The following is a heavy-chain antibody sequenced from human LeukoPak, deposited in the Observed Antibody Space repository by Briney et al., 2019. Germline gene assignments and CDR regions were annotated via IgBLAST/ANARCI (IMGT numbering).Heavy chain of an antibody. V-gene: IGHV4-30-4*01. J-gene: IGHJ3*02. CDR1: GGSISSGDYY. CDR3: ARYRYYYDSSGYNETDAFDI. CDR2: IYYSGST. Sequence: SQTLSPTCTVSGGSISSGDYYWSWIRQPPGKGLEWIGYIYYSGSTYYNPSLKSRVTISVDTSKNQFSLKLSSVTAADTAVYYCARYRYYYDSSGYNETDAFDIWGQGTMVTVSS. D-gene: IGHD3-22*01.